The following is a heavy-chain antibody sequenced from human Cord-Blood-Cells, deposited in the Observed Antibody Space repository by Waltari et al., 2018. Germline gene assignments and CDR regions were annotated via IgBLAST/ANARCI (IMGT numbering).Heavy chain of an antibody. Sequence: QVQLQQWGAGLLTPSETLSLTCAVYGGSFSGYHWSWIRPPPGKGMEWIGEINHSGSTNYNPSLKIRVTISVDTAKNQFSLKLSSVTAADTAVYYCARGYNWNYVTYYFDYWRQGTLVTVSS. CDR1: GGSFSGYH. J-gene: IGHJ4*02. D-gene: IGHD1-7*01. CDR3: ARGYNWNYVTYYFDY. V-gene: IGHV4-34*01. CDR2: INHSGST.